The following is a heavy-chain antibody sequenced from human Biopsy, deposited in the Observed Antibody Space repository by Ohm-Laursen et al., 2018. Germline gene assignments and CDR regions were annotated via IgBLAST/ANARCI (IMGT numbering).Heavy chain of an antibody. V-gene: IGHV1-18*01. CDR2: ISAYNGNT. CDR3: ARDQVAVAGTSIDY. D-gene: IGHD6-19*01. Sequence: ATVKISCKASGYTFTSYGISWVRQAPGQGLEWMGWISAYNGNTNYAQKLQGRVTMTTDTSTSTAYMELRSLRSDDTAVYYCARDQVAVAGTSIDYWGQGTLVTVSS. CDR1: GYTFTSYG. J-gene: IGHJ4*02.